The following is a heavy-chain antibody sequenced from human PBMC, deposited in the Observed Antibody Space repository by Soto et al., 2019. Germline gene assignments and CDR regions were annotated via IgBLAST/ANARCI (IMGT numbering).Heavy chain of an antibody. Sequence: EVQLLESGGGLVQPGGSLRLSCAASGFTFSSYAMSWVRQAPGKGLQWVSGIDSGGTSAYYADSVKGRFIIFRDNSKNTLYLQMNSLRAEDTAVYYCASPPTLPTSNAHWGQGTLVTVSS. CDR3: ASPPTLPTSNAH. J-gene: IGHJ4*02. D-gene: IGHD4-4*01. CDR1: GFTFSSYA. CDR2: IDSGGTSA. V-gene: IGHV3-23*01.